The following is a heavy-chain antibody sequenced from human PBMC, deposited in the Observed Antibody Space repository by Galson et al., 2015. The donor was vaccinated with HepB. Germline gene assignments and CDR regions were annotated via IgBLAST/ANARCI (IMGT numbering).Heavy chain of an antibody. D-gene: IGHD5-12*01. CDR1: GFTVSSNY. CDR3: WGGAYVEDY. CDR2: IYSGGST. V-gene: IGHV3-53*01. Sequence: SLRLSCAASGFTVSSNYMSWVRQAPGKGLACVSVIYSGGSTYYADSVKGRFTISRDNSKNTLYLQMNGLRAEDTAVYYCWGGAYVEDYWGQGTLVTVSS. J-gene: IGHJ4*02.